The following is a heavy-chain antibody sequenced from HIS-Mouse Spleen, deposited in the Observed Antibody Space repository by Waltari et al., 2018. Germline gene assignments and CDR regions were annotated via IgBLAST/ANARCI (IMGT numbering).Heavy chain of an antibody. V-gene: IGHV3-15*01. CDR1: GFTFSNAW. Sequence: EVQLVESGGGLVKPGGSLRLSCAASGFTFSNAWMSWVRQAPGKGLEWVGRIKSKTDGGTTDYAAPVKGRFTISRDDSKNTLYLQMNSLRAEDTAVYYCARGFVDTAMVDYWGQGTLVTVSS. CDR3: ARGFVDTAMVDY. D-gene: IGHD5-18*01. J-gene: IGHJ4*02. CDR2: IKSKTDGGTT.